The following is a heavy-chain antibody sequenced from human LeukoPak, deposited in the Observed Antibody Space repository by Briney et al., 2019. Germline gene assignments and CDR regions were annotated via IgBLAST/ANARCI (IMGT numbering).Heavy chain of an antibody. CDR1: GGSISNHF. CDR3: ARFPGNAEYRRYYYMDV. Sequence: PSETLSLTCTVSGGSISNHFWSWIRQPPGKGLECIGYIYYSDSTNYNPSLKSRVTVSVDTSKNQFSLKLSSVTAADTAVYYCARFPGNAEYRRYYYMDVWGKGTTVTVSS. D-gene: IGHD4-23*01. CDR2: IYYSDST. V-gene: IGHV4-59*11. J-gene: IGHJ6*03.